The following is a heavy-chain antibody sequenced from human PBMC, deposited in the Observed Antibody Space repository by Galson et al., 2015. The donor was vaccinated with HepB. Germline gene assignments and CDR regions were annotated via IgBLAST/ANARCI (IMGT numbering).Heavy chain of an antibody. V-gene: IGHV3-30*18. CDR3: AKDGAFCSNGVCGMDV. CDR2: ISFDGSHK. D-gene: IGHD2-8*01. CDR1: GFTFRNCG. J-gene: IGHJ6*04. Sequence: SLRLSCAASGFTFRNCGMHWVRQAPGKGLEWVAVISFDGSHKYYADSVKGRFSISRDNSKNTLYLQMNSLRAEDTAVYYCAKDGAFCSNGVCGMDVWGKGTTITVSS.